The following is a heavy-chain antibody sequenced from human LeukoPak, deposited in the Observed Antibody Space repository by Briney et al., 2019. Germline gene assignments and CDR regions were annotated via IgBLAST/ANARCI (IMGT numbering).Heavy chain of an antibody. CDR2: INHSGST. V-gene: IGHV4-34*01. CDR1: GGSFSGYY. D-gene: IGHD3-10*01. J-gene: IGHJ4*02. CDR3: AGGCTFIRGAADY. Sequence: SETLSLACAVYGGSFSGYYWSWIRQPPGKGLEWIGEINHSGSTNYNPSLKSRVTISVDTSKNQFSLILTSVTAADTAVYFCAGGCTFIRGAADYWGQGTLVTVSS.